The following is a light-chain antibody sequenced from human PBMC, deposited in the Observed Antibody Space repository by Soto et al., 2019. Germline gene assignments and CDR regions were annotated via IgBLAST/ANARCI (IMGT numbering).Light chain of an antibody. CDR3: AAWDDSLSGV. Sequence: QSALTQPASVSGSPGQSITISCTGTSSDVGGYNYVSWYQQHPGKAPKLMIYEVSNRPSGVSNRFSGSKSGNTASLTISGLQAEDEADYYCAAWDDSLSGVFGGGTKLIVL. CDR2: EVS. V-gene: IGLV2-14*01. J-gene: IGLJ3*02. CDR1: SSDVGGYNY.